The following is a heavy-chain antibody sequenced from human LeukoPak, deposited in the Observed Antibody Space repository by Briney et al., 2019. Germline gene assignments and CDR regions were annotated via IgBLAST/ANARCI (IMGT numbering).Heavy chain of an antibody. CDR3: ERDDQWLPDY. CDR2: ISSSGRTR. CDR1: GFTFSSYE. Sequence: PGGSLRLSCAASGFTFSSYEMNWVRQAPRKGLEWVSYISSSGRTRYYADSVKGRFTISRDNAKNSLYLQMNSLRAEDTAVYYCERDDQWLPDYWGQGTLVTVSS. V-gene: IGHV3-48*03. D-gene: IGHD6-19*01. J-gene: IGHJ4*02.